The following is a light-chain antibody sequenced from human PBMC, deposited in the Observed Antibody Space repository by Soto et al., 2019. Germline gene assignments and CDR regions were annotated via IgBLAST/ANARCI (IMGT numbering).Light chain of an antibody. Sequence: DIQMTQSPSTLSASVGDRVTITCRASQTISTWLAWYQQKAGKAPKVLIYKASSLQIGVPSRFSGSGSGTDFSLTISSLEPEDFAVYHCQQRSHWPRTFGQGTKVDIK. CDR1: QTISTW. CDR2: KAS. CDR3: QQRSHWPRT. J-gene: IGKJ1*01. V-gene: IGKV1-5*03.